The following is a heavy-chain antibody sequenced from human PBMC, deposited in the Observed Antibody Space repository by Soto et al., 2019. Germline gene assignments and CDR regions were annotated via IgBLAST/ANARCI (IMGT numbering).Heavy chain of an antibody. J-gene: IGHJ4*02. CDR2: ISSSSSYI. D-gene: IGHD3-10*01. CDR3: ARDSLNYYGSGSYYSPIYYFDY. Sequence: GGSLRLSCAASGFTFSSYSMNWVRQAPGKGLEWVSSISSSSSYIYYADSVKGRFTISRDNAKNSLYLQMNSLRAEDTAVYYCARDSLNYYGSGSYYSPIYYFDYWGQGILVTVSS. V-gene: IGHV3-21*01. CDR1: GFTFSSYS.